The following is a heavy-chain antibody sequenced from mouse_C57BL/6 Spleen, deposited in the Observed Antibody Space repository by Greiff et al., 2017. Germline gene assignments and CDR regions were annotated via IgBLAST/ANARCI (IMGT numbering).Heavy chain of an antibody. V-gene: IGHV1-18*01. CDR2: INPNNGGT. CDR3: ARGGSNHIFDY. J-gene: IGHJ2*01. CDR1: GYTFTDYN. D-gene: IGHD2-5*01. Sequence: VQLRQSGPELVKPGASVKIPCKASGYTFTDYNMDWVKQSHGKSLEWIGDINPNNGGTIYNQKFKGKATLTVDKSSSTAYMELRSLTSEDTAVYYCARGGSNHIFDYWGQGTTLTVSS.